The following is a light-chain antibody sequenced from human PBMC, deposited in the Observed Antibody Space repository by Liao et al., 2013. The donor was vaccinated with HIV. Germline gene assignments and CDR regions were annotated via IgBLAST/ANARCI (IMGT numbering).Light chain of an antibody. CDR1: TLGDKY. Sequence: SYGLTQPPSVSVSPGQTASITCSGRTLGDKYVCWYQQRPGQSPVLVIYQNTKRPSGIPERFSGSISGNTATLTISGTQAMDEADYFCQAWDRSADVVFGGGTKLTVL. V-gene: IGLV3-1*01. CDR2: QNT. CDR3: QAWDRSADVV. J-gene: IGLJ2*01.